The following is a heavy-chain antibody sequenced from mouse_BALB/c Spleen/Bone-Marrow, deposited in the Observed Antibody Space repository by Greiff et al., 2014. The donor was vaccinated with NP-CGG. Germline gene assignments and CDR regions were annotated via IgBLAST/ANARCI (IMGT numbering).Heavy chain of an antibody. CDR2: INPYNGDN. CDR3: ARSGYYGSSYFDY. CDR1: GYSFTGYF. D-gene: IGHD1-1*01. J-gene: IGHJ2*01. Sequence: EVQLVESGPELVKPGASVKISCKASGYSFTGYFMNWVMQSHGKSLEWIGRINPYNGDNFYNQKFKGKATLTVDKSSSTAHMELRSLASEDSAVYYCARSGYYGSSYFDYWGQGTTLTVSS. V-gene: IGHV1-20*02.